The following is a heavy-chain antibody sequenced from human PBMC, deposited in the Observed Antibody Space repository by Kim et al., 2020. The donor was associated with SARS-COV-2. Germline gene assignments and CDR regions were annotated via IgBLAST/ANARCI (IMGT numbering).Heavy chain of an antibody. CDR1: GFTFRNYW. V-gene: IGHV3-7*01. D-gene: IGHD3-10*01. CDR3: TRGISSTDYYFDY. J-gene: IGHJ4*02. Sequence: GGSLRLSCATSGFTFRNYWMSWVRQAPGTGLEWVATVWEDGSERYYVDAVRGRFTISRDNAKNSLYLQMITLRAEDTAVYYSTRGISSTDYYFDYWGQGT. CDR2: VWEDGSER.